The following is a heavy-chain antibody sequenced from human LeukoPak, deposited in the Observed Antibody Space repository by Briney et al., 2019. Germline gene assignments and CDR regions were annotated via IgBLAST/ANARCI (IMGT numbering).Heavy chain of an antibody. CDR2: IFYDGST. V-gene: IGHV4-39*07. CDR1: GRPTSSSSYY. J-gene: IGHJ5*02. Sequence: PSETLSLTCTVSGRPTSSSSYYWGWIRQSPGKGLEWIGNIFYDGSTYYNPSLKSRVTISVDTPANQFSLKLSSVTAADTAVYYCARAYSSSWYWNWFDPWGQGTLVTVSS. CDR3: ARAYSSSWYWNWFDP. D-gene: IGHD6-13*01.